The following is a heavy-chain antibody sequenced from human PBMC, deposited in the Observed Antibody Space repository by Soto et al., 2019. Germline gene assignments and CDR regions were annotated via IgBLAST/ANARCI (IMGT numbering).Heavy chain of an antibody. D-gene: IGHD6-13*01. CDR3: ARAGSSIYMDV. V-gene: IGHV3-13*01. CDR1: GFTFSSYD. J-gene: IGHJ6*03. Sequence: PGGSLRLSXAASGFTFSSYDMHWVRQATGKGLEWVSAIGTAGDTYYPGSVKGRFTISRENAKNSLYLQMNSLRAGDTAVYYCARAGSSIYMDVWGQGTTVTVSS. CDR2: IGTAGDT.